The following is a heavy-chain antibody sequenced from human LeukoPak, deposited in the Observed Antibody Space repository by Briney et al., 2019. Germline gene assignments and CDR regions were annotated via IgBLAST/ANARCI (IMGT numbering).Heavy chain of an antibody. D-gene: IGHD2-2*01. Sequence: GASVKVSCKASGGTFSSYAISWVRQAPGQGLEWMGRIIPILGIANYAQKFQGRVTITADKSTSTAYMELSSLRSEDTAVYYCARDLYCSSTSCYEWELLRWGQGTLVTVSS. J-gene: IGHJ4*02. CDR3: ARDLYCSSTSCYEWELLR. CDR1: GGTFSSYA. CDR2: IIPILGIA. V-gene: IGHV1-69*04.